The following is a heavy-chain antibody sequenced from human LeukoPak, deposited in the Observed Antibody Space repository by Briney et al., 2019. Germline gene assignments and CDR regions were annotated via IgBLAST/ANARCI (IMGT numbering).Heavy chain of an antibody. CDR1: GFTFSSYS. Sequence: GGSLRLSCAASGFTFSSYSMNWVRQAPGKRLEWVSSISISSSYIYYADSVKGRFTISRDNAKNSLYLQMNSLRADDTAVYYCASARGYSYSLLDYWGQGTLVTVSS. CDR3: ASARGYSYSLLDY. J-gene: IGHJ4*02. D-gene: IGHD5-18*01. V-gene: IGHV3-21*01. CDR2: ISISSSYI.